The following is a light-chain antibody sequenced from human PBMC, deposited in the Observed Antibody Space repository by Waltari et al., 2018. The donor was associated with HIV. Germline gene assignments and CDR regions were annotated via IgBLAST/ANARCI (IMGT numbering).Light chain of an antibody. CDR2: GPS. Sequence: EIVMTQSPGTLSVSPGESAILSCRASQNITDNLAWYQPKAGQAPRLLIYGPSTRASGVPARFSGGGSGTNFTLTVSGLQIEDFAFYYCQHYHDWPRTFGQGTRVEI. CDR3: QHYHDWPRT. J-gene: IGKJ1*01. CDR1: QNITDN. V-gene: IGKV3-15*01.